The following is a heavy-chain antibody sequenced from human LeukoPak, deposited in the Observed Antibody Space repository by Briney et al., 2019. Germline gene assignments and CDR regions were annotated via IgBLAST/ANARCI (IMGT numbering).Heavy chain of an antibody. CDR3: RGTYYYGSGIDGDYFDY. CDR1: GFNFGTLA. D-gene: IGHD3-10*01. J-gene: IGHJ4*02. Sequence: PGGSLRRSGDASGFNFGTLAMHWLRQAPGQGLEGLAILWYDGSNKHYSDSGKGPFTISRYNSTSSLYLQMISLRDKATVVYDCRGTYYYGSGIDGDYFDYWGQGTLVTVSS. V-gene: IGHV3-33*01. CDR2: LWYDGSNK.